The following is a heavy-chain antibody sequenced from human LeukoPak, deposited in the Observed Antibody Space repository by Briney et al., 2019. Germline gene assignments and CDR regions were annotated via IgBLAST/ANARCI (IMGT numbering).Heavy chain of an antibody. V-gene: IGHV4-34*01. D-gene: IGHD1-14*01. Sequence: SETLSLTCAVYGGSFSGYYWSWIRQPPGKGLEWIGEINHSGSPNYNPSLKSRVTISVDTSKNQFSLKLSSVTAADTAVYYCARGGNNHTAYFDYWGQGTLVTVSS. CDR2: INHSGSP. CDR3: ARGGNNHTAYFDY. CDR1: GGSFSGYY. J-gene: IGHJ4*02.